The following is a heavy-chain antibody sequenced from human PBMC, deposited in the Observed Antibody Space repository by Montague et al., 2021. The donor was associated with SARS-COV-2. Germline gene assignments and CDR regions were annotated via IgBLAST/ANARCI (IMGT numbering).Heavy chain of an antibody. J-gene: IGHJ6*02. Sequence: SLRLXCAASGFTVSSNYMSWVRQAPGKGLEWVSVIYSGGSTYYADSVKGRFTISRDNSKNTLYLQMNSLRAEDTAVYYCARGGYYDFWSGYVNYGMDVWGQGTTVTVSS. D-gene: IGHD3-3*01. CDR3: ARGGYYDFWSGYVNYGMDV. CDR2: IYSGGST. CDR1: GFTVSSNY. V-gene: IGHV3-66*01.